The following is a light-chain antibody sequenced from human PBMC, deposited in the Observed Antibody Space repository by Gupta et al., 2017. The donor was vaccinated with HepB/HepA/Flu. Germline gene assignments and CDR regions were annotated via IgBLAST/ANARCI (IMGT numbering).Light chain of an antibody. CDR2: GAS. CDR3: QQYNNWPKT. J-gene: IGKJ1*01. CDR1: QSISSN. Sequence: IALTQSPATLSASPRERATLSCRASQSISSNLAWYQQKPGQGPRLLIYGASTRATGIPARFSGSGSGTEFTLTISSLQSEDFAVYHCQQYNNWPKTFGQGTRLEIK. V-gene: IGKV3-15*01.